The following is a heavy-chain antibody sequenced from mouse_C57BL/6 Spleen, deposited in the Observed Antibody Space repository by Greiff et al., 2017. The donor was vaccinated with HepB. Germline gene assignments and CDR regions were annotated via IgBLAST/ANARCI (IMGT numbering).Heavy chain of an antibody. J-gene: IGHJ3*01. CDR1: GYTFTSYD. CDR3: ARGLTTVVAPFAY. CDR2: IYPRDGST. V-gene: IGHV1-85*01. Sequence: VKLLESGPELVKPGASVKLSCKASGYTFTSYDINWVKQRPGQGLEWIGWIYPRDGSTKYNEKFKGKATLTVDTSSSTAYMELHSLTSEDSAVYFCARGLTTVVAPFAYWGQGTLVTVSA. D-gene: IGHD1-1*01.